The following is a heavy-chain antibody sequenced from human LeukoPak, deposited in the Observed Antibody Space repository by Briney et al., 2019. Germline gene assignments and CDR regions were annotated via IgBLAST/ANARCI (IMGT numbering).Heavy chain of an antibody. Sequence: SETLSLTCTVSGGSISSYYWSWIRQPAGKGLEWIGRIYTSGSTSYNPSLKSRVTMSVDTSKNQFSLKLSSVTAADTAVYYCARDSGYDSYSYGPGYYYYMDVWGKGTTVTVSS. V-gene: IGHV4-4*07. CDR1: GGSISSYY. J-gene: IGHJ6*03. CDR2: IYTSGST. CDR3: ARDSGYDSYSYGPGYYYYMDV. D-gene: IGHD5-12*01.